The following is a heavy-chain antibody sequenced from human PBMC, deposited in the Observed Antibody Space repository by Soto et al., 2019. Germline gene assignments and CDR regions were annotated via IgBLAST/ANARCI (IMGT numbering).Heavy chain of an antibody. V-gene: IGHV3-21*01. CDR1: GFTFSSYS. Sequence: GGSLRLSWAASGFTFSSYSMNWVRQATGKGLEWVTSISTSSSYIYYADSVKGRFTISRDNAKNSLYLQMNSLRVEESAVYYCARIDGIAAVGGGYYYSGMDFVGQGTTDNASS. CDR2: ISTSSSYI. J-gene: IGHJ6*02. D-gene: IGHD6-13*01. CDR3: ARIDGIAAVGGGYYYSGMDF.